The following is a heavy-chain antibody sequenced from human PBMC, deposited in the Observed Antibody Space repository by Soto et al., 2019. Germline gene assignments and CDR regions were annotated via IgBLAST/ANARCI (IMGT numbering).Heavy chain of an antibody. D-gene: IGHD3-16*01. CDR3: ASQAKLRPGNNVFDI. J-gene: IGHJ3*02. CDR1: GYSFTSYW. Sequence: GESLKISCKGSGYSFTSYWIGWVRQMPGKGLEWMGIIYPGDSDTRYSPSFQGQVTISADKSISTAYLQWSSLKASDTAMYYCASQAKLRPGNNVFDIWGQGTLVTVSS. CDR2: IYPGDSDT. V-gene: IGHV5-51*01.